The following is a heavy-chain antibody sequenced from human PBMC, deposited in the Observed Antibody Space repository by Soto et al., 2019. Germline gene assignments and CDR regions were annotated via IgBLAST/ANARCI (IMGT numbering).Heavy chain of an antibody. V-gene: IGHV1-58*03. Sequence: QMQLVQSGPEVKKPGTSVKVSCKASGFAFSSSAVQWVRHARGQPLEWMGWIVVATNKADYAQSLQARVTITKDMSTNTGYMELSGLRSEDKAVYYCAATFDSGYYDFGGHHWWGQGTLVTVSA. CDR2: IVVATNKA. CDR3: AATFDSGYYDFGGHHW. CDR1: GFAFSSSA. J-gene: IGHJ4*02. D-gene: IGHD3-22*01.